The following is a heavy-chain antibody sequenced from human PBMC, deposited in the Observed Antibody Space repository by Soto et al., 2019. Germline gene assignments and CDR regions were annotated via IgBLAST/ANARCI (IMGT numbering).Heavy chain of an antibody. V-gene: IGHV4-34*01. D-gene: IGHD2-21*02. CDR3: ARTTAAIHLNY. Sequence: XETLSLTCAVYGGSLSGNYWGWIRQPPGKGLEWIGETHHSGSTAYNPSLKSRVTISVDTSRNQFSLKLNSVTAADTAVYYCARTTAAIHLNYWSQGTLVTVSS. J-gene: IGHJ4*02. CDR2: THHSGST. CDR1: GGSLSGNY.